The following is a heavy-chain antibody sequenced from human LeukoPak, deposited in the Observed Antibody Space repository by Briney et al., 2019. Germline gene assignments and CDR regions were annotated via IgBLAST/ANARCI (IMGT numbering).Heavy chain of an antibody. CDR3: ARGASYFFH. J-gene: IGHJ4*02. V-gene: IGHV3-7*04. CDR1: GFTFSSYS. Sequence: GGSLRLSCAASGFTFSSYSMNWVRQAPGKGLEWVANIKQDGSEKYYVDSVKGRFTISRDNAKNSLFLQMNSLRADDTAVYYCARGASYFFHWGQGTLVTVSS. D-gene: IGHD1-26*01. CDR2: IKQDGSEK.